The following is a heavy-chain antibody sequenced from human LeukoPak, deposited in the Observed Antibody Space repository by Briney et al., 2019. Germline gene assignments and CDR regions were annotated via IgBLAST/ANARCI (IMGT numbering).Heavy chain of an antibody. D-gene: IGHD1-20*01. Sequence: GGSLRLSCAASGFTFSSYSMNWVRQAPGKGLEWVSYISSSSTIYYADSVKGRFTISRDNAKNSLYLQMNSLRAEDTAVYYCARDSGNWNDFDYWGQGTLVTVSS. CDR2: ISSSSTI. J-gene: IGHJ4*02. CDR3: ARDSGNWNDFDY. CDR1: GFTFSSYS. V-gene: IGHV3-48*04.